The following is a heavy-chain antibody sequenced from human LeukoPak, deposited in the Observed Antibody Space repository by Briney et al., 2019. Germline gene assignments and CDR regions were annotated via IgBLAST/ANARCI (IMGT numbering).Heavy chain of an antibody. CDR1: GYSFTSYW. CDR3: ARHDEHYVWGRYRIFGFDY. Sequence: GESLKISCKGSGYSFTSYWIGWVRQMPGKGLEWMGIIYPGDSDTRYSPSFQGQVTISADKSISTAYLQWSSLKASDTAMYYCARHDEHYVWGRYRIFGFDYWGQGTLVTVSS. D-gene: IGHD3-16*02. J-gene: IGHJ4*02. V-gene: IGHV5-51*01. CDR2: IYPGDSDT.